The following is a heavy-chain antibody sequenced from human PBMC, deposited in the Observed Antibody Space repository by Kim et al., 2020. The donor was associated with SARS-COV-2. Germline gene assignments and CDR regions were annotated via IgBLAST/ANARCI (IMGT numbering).Heavy chain of an antibody. CDR2: ST. J-gene: IGHJ4*02. D-gene: IGHD3-16*01. V-gene: IGHV3-74*01. CDR3: ARGYASGTNY. Sequence: STSSAYSVRSRYPISEDNAENALYLQMNSLRREDTAVYYCARGYASGTNYWGQGTLVTVST.